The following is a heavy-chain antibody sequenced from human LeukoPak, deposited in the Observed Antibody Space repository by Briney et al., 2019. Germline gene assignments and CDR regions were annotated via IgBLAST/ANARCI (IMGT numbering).Heavy chain of an antibody. V-gene: IGHV3-23*01. CDR1: AFTFSSSG. CDR2: ISGSGSST. CDR3: AKGISRYCSGGTCYFDY. Sequence: PGGSLRLSCAGSAFTFSSSGMSWVHQAPGKGLEWFSGISGSGSSTYYADSVKGQFTISRDNSKNTLFLQMNSLRAEDTALHYCAKGISRYCSGGTCYFDYWGQGTLVTVSS. D-gene: IGHD2-15*01. J-gene: IGHJ4*02.